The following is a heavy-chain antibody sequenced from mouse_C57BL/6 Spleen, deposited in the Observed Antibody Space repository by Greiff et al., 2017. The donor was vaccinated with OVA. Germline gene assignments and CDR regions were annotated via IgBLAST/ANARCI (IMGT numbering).Heavy chain of an antibody. D-gene: IGHD1-1*02. CDR2: IDPNSGGT. Sequence: VQLQQPGAELVKPGASVKLSCKASGYTFTSYWMHWVKQRPGRGLEWIGRIDPNSGGTKYNEKFKSKATLTVDKPSSTAYMQLSSLTSEDSAVYYGARGVANGYYAMDYWGQGTSVTVSS. CDR3: ARGVANGYYAMDY. CDR1: GYTFTSYW. V-gene: IGHV1-72*01. J-gene: IGHJ4*01.